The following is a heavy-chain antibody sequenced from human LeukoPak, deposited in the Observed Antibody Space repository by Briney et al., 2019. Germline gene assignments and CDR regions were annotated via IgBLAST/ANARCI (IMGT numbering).Heavy chain of an antibody. Sequence: GGSLRLSCAASGFTFSSYWMSWVRQAPGKGLEWVANIKQDGSEKYHVDSVRGRFTISRDNAKNSLSLQMNSLRAEDTAVYYCARDVTGNLYYFDYWGQGTLVTVSS. V-gene: IGHV3-7*01. CDR1: GFTFSSYW. D-gene: IGHD1-14*01. CDR3: ARDVTGNLYYFDY. J-gene: IGHJ4*02. CDR2: IKQDGSEK.